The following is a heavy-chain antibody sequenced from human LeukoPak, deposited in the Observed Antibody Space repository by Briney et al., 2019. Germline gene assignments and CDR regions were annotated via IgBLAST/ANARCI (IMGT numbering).Heavy chain of an antibody. D-gene: IGHD3-22*01. CDR2: ISAYNGNT. CDR3: ARDDSSGYGHDY. V-gene: IGHV1-18*01. J-gene: IGHJ4*02. Sequence: ASVKVSCKASGYTFTSYGISWVRQAPGQGLEWMGWISAYNGNTNYAQKLQGRVTMTTDTSTSTAYMEPRRLRSDDTAVYYCARDDSSGYGHDYWGQGTLVTVSS. CDR1: GYTFTSYG.